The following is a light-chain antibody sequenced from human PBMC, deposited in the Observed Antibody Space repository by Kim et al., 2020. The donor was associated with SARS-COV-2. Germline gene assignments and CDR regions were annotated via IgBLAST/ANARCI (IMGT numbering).Light chain of an antibody. CDR3: QKYNRGPRT. Sequence: DIQMTQSPSSLSASVPHRATIPCRASQGISHYLAWYQQKPGKVPKLLIYAASALQSGVPSRFSGSGSGTDFTLTISSLQPEDVATYYCQKYNRGPRTFGQGTKVDIK. CDR1: QGISHY. CDR2: AAS. V-gene: IGKV1-27*01. J-gene: IGKJ1*01.